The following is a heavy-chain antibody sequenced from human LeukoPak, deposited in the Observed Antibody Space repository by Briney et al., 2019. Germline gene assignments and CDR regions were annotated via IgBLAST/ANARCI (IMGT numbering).Heavy chain of an antibody. CDR3: ARFEVSGSGSYYEKRGYFDY. J-gene: IGHJ4*02. D-gene: IGHD3-10*01. CDR1: GGSISSSSYY. Sequence: SETLSLTCTVSGGSISSSSYYWGWIRQPPGKGLEWIGSIYYSGSTYYNPSLKSRVTISVDTSKNQFSLKLSSVTAADTAVYYCARFEVSGSGSYYEKRGYFDYWGQGTLVTVSS. V-gene: IGHV4-39*01. CDR2: IYYSGST.